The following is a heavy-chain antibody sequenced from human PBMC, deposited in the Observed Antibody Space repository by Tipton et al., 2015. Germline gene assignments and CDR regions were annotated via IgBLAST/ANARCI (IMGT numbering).Heavy chain of an antibody. CDR3: ARDLEHGMDV. CDR2: IYYSGST. V-gene: IGHV4-31*01. CDR1: GGSISSGGYY. Sequence: TLSLTCTVSGGSISSGGYYWSWIRQHPGKGLEWIGYIYYSGSTYYNPSLKSLVTISVDTSKNQFSLKLSSVIAADTAVYFCARDLEHGMDVWGQGTTVTVS. J-gene: IGHJ6*02.